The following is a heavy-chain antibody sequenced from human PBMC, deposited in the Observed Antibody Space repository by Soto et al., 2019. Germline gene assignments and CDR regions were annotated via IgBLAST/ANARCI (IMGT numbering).Heavy chain of an antibody. D-gene: IGHD3-9*01. CDR1: DGSISRYY. V-gene: IGHV4-59*01. CDR2: IYHSGST. J-gene: IGHJ6*02. Sequence: SETLSLTCNVSDGSISRYYWSWIRQPPGKGLEWIGYIYHSGSTNYNPSLKSRVTISVDTSKNQFSLKLSSVTAADTAMYYCASRGLLTGYYARPGYYGMDVSGQGTTVTVS. CDR3: ASRGLLTGYYARPGYYGMDV.